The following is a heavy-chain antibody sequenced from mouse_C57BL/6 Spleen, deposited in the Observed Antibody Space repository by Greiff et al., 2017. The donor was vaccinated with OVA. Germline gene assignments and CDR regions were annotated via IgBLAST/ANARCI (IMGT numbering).Heavy chain of an antibody. D-gene: IGHD4-1*01. Sequence: EVKVVESGEGLVKPGGSLKLSCAASGFTFSSYAMSWVRQTPEKRLEWVAYISSGGDYIYYADTVKGRFTISRDNARNTLYLQMSSLKSEDTAMYYCTRVNWDRAWFAYWGQGTLVTVSA. CDR2: ISSGGDYI. CDR3: TRVNWDRAWFAY. CDR1: GFTFSSYA. V-gene: IGHV5-9-1*02. J-gene: IGHJ3*01.